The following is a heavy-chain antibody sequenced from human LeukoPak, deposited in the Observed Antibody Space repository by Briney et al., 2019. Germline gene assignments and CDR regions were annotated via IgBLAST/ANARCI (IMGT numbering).Heavy chain of an antibody. D-gene: IGHD3-10*01. J-gene: IGHJ4*02. Sequence: ASVKVSCEASGYTFTGYYMHWVRQAPEQGLEWMGWINPNSGGKNYAQKFQGRVTMTRDTSISTAYMELSRLRSDDTAVYYCARDESGSGSYYNAYWGQGTLVTVSS. CDR1: GYTFTGYY. CDR2: INPNSGGK. V-gene: IGHV1-2*02. CDR3: ARDESGSGSYYNAY.